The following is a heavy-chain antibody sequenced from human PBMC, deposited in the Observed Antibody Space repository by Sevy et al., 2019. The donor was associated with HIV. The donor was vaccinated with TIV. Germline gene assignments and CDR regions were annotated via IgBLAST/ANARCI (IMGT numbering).Heavy chain of an antibody. V-gene: IGHV3-15*01. J-gene: IGHJ5*02. CDR3: ITYPRITTTGTGGFDP. Sequence: GGSLRLSCAASGFTFSDAWMGWVRQAAGKGLECVGRIKSKSDGGTVEHAAPVKGSFTISRDDSKDTLYLQMNSLKTEETAVYFCITYPRITTTGTGGFDPWGQGTLVTVSS. D-gene: IGHD6-13*01. CDR1: GFTFSDAW. CDR2: IKSKSDGGTV.